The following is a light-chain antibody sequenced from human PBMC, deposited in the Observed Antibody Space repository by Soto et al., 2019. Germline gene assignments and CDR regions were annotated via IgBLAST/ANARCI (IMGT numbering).Light chain of an antibody. V-gene: IGLV4-69*01. CDR3: QTWGTGIHVV. CDR1: SGHSSYA. CDR2: LNSDGSH. J-gene: IGLJ2*01. Sequence: QLVLTQSPSASASLGASVKLTCTLNSGHSSYAIAWHQQQPEKGPRYLMKLNSDGSHSKGDGIPDRFSGSSSGAERYLTISSLQAEDDAEYYCQTWGTGIHVVFGGGTKLTVL.